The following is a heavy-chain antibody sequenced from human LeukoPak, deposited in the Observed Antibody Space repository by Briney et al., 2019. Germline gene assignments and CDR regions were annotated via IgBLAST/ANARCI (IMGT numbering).Heavy chain of an antibody. D-gene: IGHD4-17*01. CDR2: TSSSRGFI. CDR3: ARALDYGDSEGPLDS. V-gene: IGHV3-21*01. Sequence: GGSLRLSCAASGFTFSSYSMNWVRQAPGKGLEWVSSTSSSRGFIYYTDSVKDRFTISRDNAKNSLYLQMNSLRAEDAAVYYCARALDYGDSEGPLDSWGQGTLVTVSS. J-gene: IGHJ4*02. CDR1: GFTFSSYS.